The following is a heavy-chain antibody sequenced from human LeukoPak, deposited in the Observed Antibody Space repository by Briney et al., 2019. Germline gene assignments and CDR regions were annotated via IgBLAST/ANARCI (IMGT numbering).Heavy chain of an antibody. D-gene: IGHD6-13*01. V-gene: IGHV3-23*01. Sequence: QSGGSLRLSCAASGFTFSSYAMSWVRQAPGKGLEWVSAISGSGGSTYYADSVKGRFTISGDNSKNTLHLQMNSLRAEDTAVYYCASSYSSSWYYYYGMDVWGKGTTVTVSS. J-gene: IGHJ6*04. CDR3: ASSYSSSWYYYYGMDV. CDR1: GFTFSSYA. CDR2: ISGSGGST.